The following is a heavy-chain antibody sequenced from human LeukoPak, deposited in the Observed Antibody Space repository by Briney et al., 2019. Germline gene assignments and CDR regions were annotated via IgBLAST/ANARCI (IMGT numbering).Heavy chain of an antibody. CDR2: IGSLSTYI. Sequence: GGSLRLSCAASGFTFSSYSMNWVRQAPGKGLEWVSSIGSLSTYIYYADSVQGRFTISRDNAKNSLYLQMNSLRAEDTAAYYCARDGSMISIAVAGQDYWGQGTLVTVSS. CDR1: GFTFSSYS. V-gene: IGHV3-21*01. D-gene: IGHD6-19*01. J-gene: IGHJ4*02. CDR3: ARDGSMISIAVAGQDY.